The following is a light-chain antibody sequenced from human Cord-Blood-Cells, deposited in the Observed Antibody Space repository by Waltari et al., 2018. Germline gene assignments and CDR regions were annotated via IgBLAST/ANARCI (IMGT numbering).Light chain of an antibody. CDR1: SSNIGAGYD. J-gene: IGLJ2*01. CDR2: GNS. V-gene: IGLV1-40*01. CDR3: QSYDSSLSVV. Sequence: QSVLTQPPSVSGAPGQRVTISCTGSSSNIGAGYDVHWYQQLPGTAPKLLIYGNSNRPSGVPDRFAGSKSGTSASRAITGLQAGDEADYYCQSYDSSLSVVFGGGTKRTVL.